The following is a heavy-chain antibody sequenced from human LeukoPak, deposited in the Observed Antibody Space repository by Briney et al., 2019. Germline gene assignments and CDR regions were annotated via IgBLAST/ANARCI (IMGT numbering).Heavy chain of an antibody. Sequence: ASVKVSCKASGYTFTGCYMHWVRQAPGQGLEWMGWINPNSGGTNYAQKFQGRVTMTRDTSISTAYMELSRLRSDDTAVYYCASSVHIVVVTAIPDWFDPWGQGTLVTVSS. D-gene: IGHD2-21*02. V-gene: IGHV1-2*02. CDR3: ASSVHIVVVTAIPDWFDP. CDR2: INPNSGGT. J-gene: IGHJ5*02. CDR1: GYTFTGCY.